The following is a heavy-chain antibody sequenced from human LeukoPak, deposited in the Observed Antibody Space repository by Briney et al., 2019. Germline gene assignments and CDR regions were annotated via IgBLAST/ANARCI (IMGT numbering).Heavy chain of an antibody. CDR1: GYTFTSYA. CDR2: INAGNGNT. CDR3: AREDAHGGYSYGF. Sequence: ASVKVSCKASGYTFTSYAMHWVRQAPGQRLEWMGWINAGNGNTKYSQKFQGRVTITRDTSASTAYMGLISLISEDTAVYYCAREDAHGGYSYGFWGQGTLVTVSS. D-gene: IGHD5-18*01. V-gene: IGHV1-3*01. J-gene: IGHJ4*02.